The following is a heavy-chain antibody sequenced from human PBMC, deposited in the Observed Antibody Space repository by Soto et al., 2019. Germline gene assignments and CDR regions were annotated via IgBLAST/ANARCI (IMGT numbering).Heavy chain of an antibody. D-gene: IGHD3-16*01. CDR2: IYYTGST. CDR3: ARQLKIIRWGGYFDY. Sequence: PSETLSLTCTVAGDSIKSSSYFWAWIRQPPGKGLEWIASIYYTGSTYYNPSLESRVTISAHTSKNQFSLKLTSVTAADTALYYCARQLKIIRWGGYFDYWGQATLVTVSS. J-gene: IGHJ4*02. CDR1: GDSIKSSSYF. V-gene: IGHV4-39*01.